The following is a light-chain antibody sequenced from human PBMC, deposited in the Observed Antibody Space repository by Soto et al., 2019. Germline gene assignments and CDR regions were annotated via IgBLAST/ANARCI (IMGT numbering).Light chain of an antibody. V-gene: IGKV3-20*01. CDR1: KSVSNY. CDR3: QQYGSSPGT. J-gene: IGKJ1*01. Sequence: EVVLTQSPGTLSLSPGEKATLACRASKSVSNYLACYQQNSGQAPRLLLYDASYRAPDIPPRFSGSGSGTDFTLTISRLEPEDFAVYYCQQYGSSPGTFGQGTKVDIK. CDR2: DAS.